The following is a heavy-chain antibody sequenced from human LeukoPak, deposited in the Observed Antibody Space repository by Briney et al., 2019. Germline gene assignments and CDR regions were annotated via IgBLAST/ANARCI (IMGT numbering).Heavy chain of an antibody. CDR3: AKAFNYDFWSGSFFDY. CDR1: GFTFSSYA. V-gene: IGHV3-23*01. Sequence: GGSLRLSCAASGFTFSSYAMNWVRQAPGKGLEWVSAISGSGDSTYYADSVKGRFTISRDNSKNTLYLQMDSLRAEVTAIYFCAKAFNYDFWSGSFFDYWGQGTLVTVSS. J-gene: IGHJ4*02. D-gene: IGHD3-3*01. CDR2: ISGSGDST.